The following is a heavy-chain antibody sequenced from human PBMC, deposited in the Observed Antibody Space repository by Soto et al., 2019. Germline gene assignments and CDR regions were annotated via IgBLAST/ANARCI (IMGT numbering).Heavy chain of an antibody. CDR2: ISGGDDTT. CDR1: GFTFSSYA. J-gene: IGHJ6*02. CDR3: VKDWSGSSCPCLDV. Sequence: EVQLLGSGGGLVQPGGSLRLACAASGFTFSSYAMSWVRQAPGKGPEWVSTISGGDDTTYYADSVKGRFTISRDNSKNTLYLQLTGLRAEDTALYYCVKDWSGSSCPCLDVWGQGTTVTVSS. D-gene: IGHD3-3*01. V-gene: IGHV3-23*01.